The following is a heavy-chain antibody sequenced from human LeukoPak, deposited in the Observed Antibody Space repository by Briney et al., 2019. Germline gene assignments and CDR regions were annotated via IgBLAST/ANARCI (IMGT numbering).Heavy chain of an antibody. V-gene: IGHV3-11*04. J-gene: IGHJ4*02. Sequence: GGSLRLSCAASGFTFSDYYMSWIRQAPGKGLEWVSYISSSGSTIYYADSVRGRFTISRDNAKNSLYLQMNSLRAEDTAVYYCARGYRVGATKYFDYWGQGTLVTVSS. CDR2: ISSSGSTI. CDR3: ARGYRVGATKYFDY. D-gene: IGHD1-26*01. CDR1: GFTFSDYY.